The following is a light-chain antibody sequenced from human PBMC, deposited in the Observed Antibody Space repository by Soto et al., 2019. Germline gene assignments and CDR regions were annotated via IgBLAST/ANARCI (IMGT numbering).Light chain of an antibody. CDR2: GAS. J-gene: IGKJ1*01. CDR3: QQYNNWWT. V-gene: IGKV3-15*01. CDR1: QSISNN. Sequence: EIVMTQSPATLSVSPGERATLSCRASQSISNNLAWYHQRPGQAPRLLIYGASTRATGIPARFSGSGSGTXFTXXISSLQSEDFXXXXCQQYNNWWTFGQGTRVEIK.